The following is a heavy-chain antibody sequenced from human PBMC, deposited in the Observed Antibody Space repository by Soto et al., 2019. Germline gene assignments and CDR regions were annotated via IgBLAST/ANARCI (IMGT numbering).Heavy chain of an antibody. Sequence: PGESLRLSCAASGFTVSSNYMTWVRQAPGKGLEWVSVLYSDGRTAYADSAMGRFTISRDISKNTVYLQMNSLRAEDTAVYYCARESSDSGGYYQIDYWGQGTLVTVSS. CDR3: ARESSDSGGYYQIDY. D-gene: IGHD3-22*01. J-gene: IGHJ4*02. CDR2: LYSDGRT. V-gene: IGHV3-53*01. CDR1: GFTVSSNY.